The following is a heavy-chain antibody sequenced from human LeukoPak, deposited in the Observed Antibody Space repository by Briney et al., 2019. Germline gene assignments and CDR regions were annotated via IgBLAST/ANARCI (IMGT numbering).Heavy chain of an antibody. Sequence: PGGSLRLSCAASGFTFSSYGMHWVRQAPGKGLEWVAFIRFDGSYKSYADSVKGRFTISRDNSKNTLYLQMNSLRAEDTAVYYCAKEDNYGGKPFDYWGQGTLVTVSS. D-gene: IGHD4-23*01. V-gene: IGHV3-30*02. J-gene: IGHJ4*02. CDR2: IRFDGSYK. CDR1: GFTFSSYG. CDR3: AKEDNYGGKPFDY.